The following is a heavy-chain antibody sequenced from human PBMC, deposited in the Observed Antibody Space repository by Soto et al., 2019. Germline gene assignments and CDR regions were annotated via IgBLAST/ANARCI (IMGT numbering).Heavy chain of an antibody. V-gene: IGHV1-8*01. CDR1: GDTFITYD. CDR2: MNPNSGNT. Sequence: ASVKVSCKASGDTFITYDINWVRQATGQGLEWMGWMNPNSGNTGYAQKFQGRVTMTRNTSISTAYMELSSLRSEDTAVYYCARRLSSTNWYCAFDIWGQGTMVTV. D-gene: IGHD6-13*01. J-gene: IGHJ3*02. CDR3: ARRLSSTNWYCAFDI.